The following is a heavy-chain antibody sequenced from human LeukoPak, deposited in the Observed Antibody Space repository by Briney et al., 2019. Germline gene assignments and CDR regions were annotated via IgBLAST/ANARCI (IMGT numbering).Heavy chain of an antibody. Sequence: GGSLRLSCTASGFTFSSYEMKWVRQAPGKGLEWVSYISSSGSTIYYADSVKGRFTISRDNAKNSLYLQMNSLRAEDTAVYCCARGIDDYYFDYWGQGTLVTVSS. CDR1: GFTFSSYE. CDR3: ARGIDDYYFDY. CDR2: ISSSGSTI. V-gene: IGHV3-48*03. J-gene: IGHJ4*02. D-gene: IGHD2-21*02.